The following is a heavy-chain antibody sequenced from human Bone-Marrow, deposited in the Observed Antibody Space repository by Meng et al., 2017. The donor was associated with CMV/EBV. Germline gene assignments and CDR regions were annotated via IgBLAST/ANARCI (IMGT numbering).Heavy chain of an antibody. D-gene: IGHD3-10*01. CDR1: GYTFTGYY. CDR3: ARGITMVRGNYYYGMDV. J-gene: IGHJ6*02. Sequence: ASVKVSCKASGYTFTGYYMHWVRQAPGQGLEWMGWINPNSGGTNYAQKFQGRVTMTRDTSISTAYMELSRLRSDDTAVYYCARGITMVRGNYYYGMDVWGQGTTVTVSS. CDR2: INPNSGGT. V-gene: IGHV1-2*02.